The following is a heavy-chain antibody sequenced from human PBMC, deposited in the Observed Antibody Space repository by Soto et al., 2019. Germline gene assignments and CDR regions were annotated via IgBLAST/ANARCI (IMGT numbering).Heavy chain of an antibody. Sequence: VQLLESGGGLVQPGGSLRLSCAASGFTFSSYAMNWVRQTPGEGLEWVSGISDSGGSPYYADSVKGRFTISRDNSKNTLYLQMDSLRAEDTGVYYCARYALGLSPWWYNWFDRWGQGTLVSVSP. J-gene: IGHJ5*02. D-gene: IGHD2-8*02. CDR2: ISDSGGSP. CDR1: GFTFSSYA. CDR3: ARYALGLSPWWYNWFDR. V-gene: IGHV3-23*01.